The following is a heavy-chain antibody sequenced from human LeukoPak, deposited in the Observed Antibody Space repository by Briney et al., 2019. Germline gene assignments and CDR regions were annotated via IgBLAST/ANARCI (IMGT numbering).Heavy chain of an antibody. V-gene: IGHV3-66*02. J-gene: IGHJ6*02. CDR1: GFTVSSNY. CDR2: IYSGGST. CDR3: ARDRLSRYRSSTSCLEVHYYYYYGMDV. D-gene: IGHD2-2*01. Sequence: GGSLGLSCAASGFTVSSNYMSWVRQAPGKGLEWVSVIYSGGSTYYADSVKGRFTISRDNSKNTLYLQMNSLRAEDTAVYYCARDRLSRYRSSTSCLEVHYYYYYGMDVWGQGTTVTVSS.